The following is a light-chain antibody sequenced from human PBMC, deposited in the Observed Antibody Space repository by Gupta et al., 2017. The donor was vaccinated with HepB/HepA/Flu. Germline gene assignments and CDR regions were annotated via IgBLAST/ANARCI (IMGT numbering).Light chain of an antibody. V-gene: IGLV2-14*03. Sequence: SALPQPPSLSGSPGHPITISCPATSSVVGYCNYVSWYQQHPGKAPKLLMYDVNNRPSGVSNRFSGSKSGNTASLNXSXLQAEDXADYYCRSCKTSKYDILGTGNKVTV. CDR1: SSVVGYCNY. CDR2: DVN. J-gene: IGLJ1*01. CDR3: RSCKTSKYDI.